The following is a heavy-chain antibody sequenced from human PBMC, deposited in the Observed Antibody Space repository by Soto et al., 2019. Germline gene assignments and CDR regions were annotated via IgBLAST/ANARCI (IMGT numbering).Heavy chain of an antibody. Sequence: PGESLKISCKASGYIFITYWIGWVRQMPGKGLEWMGIIYPGDSDTRYSPSYQGQVTVSADKSISTAYLQWSSLKASDTAMYYCSRRTSTRWYYSDYGADVWGQGTTVTVSS. D-gene: IGHD2-2*01. CDR1: GYIFITYW. CDR2: IYPGDSDT. V-gene: IGHV5-51*01. J-gene: IGHJ6*02. CDR3: SRRTSTRWYYSDYGADV.